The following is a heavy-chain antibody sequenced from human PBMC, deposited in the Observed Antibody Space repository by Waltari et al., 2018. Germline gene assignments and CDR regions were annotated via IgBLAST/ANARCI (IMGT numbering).Heavy chain of an antibody. V-gene: IGHV3-7*03. J-gene: IGHJ4*02. CDR3: LRDRRGPALFDS. CDR2: IKQDGSER. CDR1: GFIFGSYW. Sequence: EVQVVESGGALVQPGGSLRLSCEGSGFIFGSYWMSWVRQAPGKGLEWVGNIKQDGSERNYVDSVKGRFTISRDNAKNSVFLQMISLRAEDTAVYYCLRDRRGPALFDSWGQGTLVTVSS. D-gene: IGHD2-2*01.